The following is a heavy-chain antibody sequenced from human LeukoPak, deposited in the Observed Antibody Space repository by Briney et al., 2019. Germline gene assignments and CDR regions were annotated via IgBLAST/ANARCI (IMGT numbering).Heavy chain of an antibody. D-gene: IGHD3-3*01. CDR3: ARDGDFWSGYSPIFDY. Sequence: GGSLRLSCAASGFTLSSYWMSWVREAPGQRLECLANIKQDGSEKYYVDSVKGRFTISRDNAKNSLYLQMNSLRAEDTAVYYCARDGDFWSGYSPIFDYWGQGTLVTVSS. CDR1: GFTLSSYW. J-gene: IGHJ4*02. V-gene: IGHV3-7*01. CDR2: IKQDGSEK.